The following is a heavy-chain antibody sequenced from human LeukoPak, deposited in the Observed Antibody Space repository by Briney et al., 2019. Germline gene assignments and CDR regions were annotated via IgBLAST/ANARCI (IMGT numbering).Heavy chain of an antibody. J-gene: IGHJ4*02. V-gene: IGHV4-34*01. Sequence: SVTLSLTCAVYGGSFSNYYWSWIRQPPGKGLEWIGEINHSGSTNYNPSLKSRVTISVDTSKNQFSLRLNSVTAADTAIYYCARERAGLWGQGTLVTVSS. CDR3: ARERAGL. CDR1: GGSFSNYY. CDR2: INHSGST. D-gene: IGHD6-19*01.